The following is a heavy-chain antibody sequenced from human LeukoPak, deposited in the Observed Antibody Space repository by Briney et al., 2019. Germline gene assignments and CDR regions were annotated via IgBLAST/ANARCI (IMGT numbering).Heavy chain of an antibody. CDR3: AKEGCTGTNCYINC. CDR1: GFTFRNYA. J-gene: IGHJ4*02. V-gene: IGHV3-23*01. D-gene: IGHD2-2*02. Sequence: GGSLRLSCAASGFTFRNYAMSWVRQTEEGWLEWVSVIGGSGGSTYYADSVKGRFTISRDDSKNTPYLQMNSLRAEDTAVYHCAKEGCTGTNCYINCWGQGTLVTVSS. CDR2: IGGSGGST.